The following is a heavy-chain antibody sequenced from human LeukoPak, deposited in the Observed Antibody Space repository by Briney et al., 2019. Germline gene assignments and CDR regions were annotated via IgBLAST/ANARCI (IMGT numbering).Heavy chain of an antibody. CDR1: GGSISSGGYY. Sequence: SQTLSLTCTVSGGSISSGGYYWSWIRQHPGKGLEWIGYIYYSGSTYYNPSLKSRVTISVDTSKNQFSLKLSSVTAADTAVYYCARSQCSGGSCYGSPYFDYWGQGTLATVSS. D-gene: IGHD2-15*01. J-gene: IGHJ4*02. CDR2: IYYSGST. CDR3: ARSQCSGGSCYGSPYFDY. V-gene: IGHV4-31*03.